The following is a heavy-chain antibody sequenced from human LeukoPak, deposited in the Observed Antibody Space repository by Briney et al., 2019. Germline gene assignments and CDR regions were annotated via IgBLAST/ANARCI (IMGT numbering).Heavy chain of an antibody. D-gene: IGHD1-26*01. CDR1: GFNFKDYV. CDR2: ISSNSDRI. Sequence: PGGSLRLSCAASGFNFKDYVMHWVRQAPGKGLEWVSGISSNSDRIGYADSVKGRFTISRDNTKNSLYLQMNSLRTEDTALYYCVKEEVGYFDYWGQGTLVTVSS. J-gene: IGHJ4*02. V-gene: IGHV3-9*01. CDR3: VKEEVGYFDY.